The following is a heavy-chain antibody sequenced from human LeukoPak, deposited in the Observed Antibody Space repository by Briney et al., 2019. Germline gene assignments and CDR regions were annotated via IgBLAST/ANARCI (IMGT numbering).Heavy chain of an antibody. J-gene: IGHJ3*02. CDR2: ISSSSSTI. CDR3: ARVSINYGDYEGAFDI. Sequence: PGGSLRLSCAASGFTFSSYGMNWVRQAPGKGLEWVSYISSSSSTIYYADSVKGRFTISRDNAKNSLYLQMNSLRDEDTAVYYCARVSINYGDYEGAFDIWGQGTMVTVSS. V-gene: IGHV3-48*02. D-gene: IGHD4-17*01. CDR1: GFTFSSYG.